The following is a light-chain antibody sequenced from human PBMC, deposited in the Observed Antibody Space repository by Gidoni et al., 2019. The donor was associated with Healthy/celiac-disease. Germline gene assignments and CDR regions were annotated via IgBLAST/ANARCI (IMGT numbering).Light chain of an antibody. CDR2: AAS. CDR3: QQYYSYPRT. CDR1: QGISSY. J-gene: IGKJ1*01. Sequence: AIRMTQSPSSFSASTGDRVTITCRASQGISSYLAWYQQKPGKAPKLLIYAASTLQSGVPSRFSGSGSGTDFTLTISCLQSEDFATYYCQQYYSYPRTFGQGTPVEIK. V-gene: IGKV1-8*01.